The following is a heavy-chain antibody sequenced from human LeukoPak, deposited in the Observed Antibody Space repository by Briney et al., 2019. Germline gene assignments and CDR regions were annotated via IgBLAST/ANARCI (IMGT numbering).Heavy chain of an antibody. CDR1: GGSISSSSYY. CDR2: IYYSGST. V-gene: IGHV4-39*01. J-gene: IGHJ4*02. D-gene: IGHD6-19*01. Sequence: SETLSLTCTVSGGSISSSSYYRGWIRQPPGKGLEWIGSIYYSGSTYYNPSLKSRVTISVDTSKNQFSLRLSSVTAADTAVYYCARQGGGWYHFDYWGQGTLVTVSS. CDR3: ARQGGGWYHFDY.